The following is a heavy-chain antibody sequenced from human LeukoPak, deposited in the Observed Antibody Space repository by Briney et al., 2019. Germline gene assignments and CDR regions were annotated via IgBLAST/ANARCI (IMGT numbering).Heavy chain of an antibody. V-gene: IGHV3-23*01. CDR2: ISGSGGST. D-gene: IGHD3-22*01. Sequence: GGSLRLSCAASGFTVSSNYMSWVRQAPGKGLEWVSAISGSGGSTYYADSVKGRFTISRDNSKNTLYLQMNSLRAEDTAVYYCAKDAYYDSSGYYYYWGQGTLVTVSS. J-gene: IGHJ4*02. CDR3: AKDAYYDSSGYYYY. CDR1: GFTVSSNY.